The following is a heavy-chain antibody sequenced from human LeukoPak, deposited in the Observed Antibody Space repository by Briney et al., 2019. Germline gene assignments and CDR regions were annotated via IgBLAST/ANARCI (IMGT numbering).Heavy chain of an antibody. CDR2: MNPNSGNT. D-gene: IGHD3-3*02. V-gene: IGHV1-8*01. Sequence: ASVKVSCKASGYTFTSYDINWVRQATGQGLEWMGWMNPNSGNTGYAQKFQGRVTMTRNTSISTAYMELSRLRSEDTAVYYCARYSIRIGATDYWGQGTLVTVSS. CDR1: GYTFTSYD. CDR3: ARYSIRIGATDY. J-gene: IGHJ4*02.